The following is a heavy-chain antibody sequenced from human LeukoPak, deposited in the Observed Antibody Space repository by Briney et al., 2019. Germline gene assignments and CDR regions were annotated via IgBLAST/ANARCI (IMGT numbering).Heavy chain of an antibody. CDR1: EFSFSITW. V-gene: IGHV3-74*03. Sequence: PGGSLRLACAASEFSFSITWMHWVRQPPGQGLVWVARITSDGTSTSYAESVKGRFTISRDNAKNTLYLQMNSLKTEDTAVYYCTTEDIVLMVYAIGALYWGQGTLVTVSS. J-gene: IGHJ4*02. CDR3: TTEDIVLMVYAIGALY. CDR2: ITSDGTST. D-gene: IGHD2-8*01.